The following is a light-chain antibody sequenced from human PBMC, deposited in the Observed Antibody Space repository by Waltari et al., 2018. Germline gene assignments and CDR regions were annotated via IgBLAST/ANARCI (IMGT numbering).Light chain of an antibody. CDR1: SAHIGEGPH. CDR2: GNN. J-gene: IGLJ3*02. Sequence: QSILTQPTSVSAAPGQRVTISCTGSSAHIGEGPHVPWYQAFPGTAPKLLIYGNNNRPSGVPDRFSGSKSGSSASLAINGLQAEDEADYYCQSFDSNVRGGVVFGGGTKVTVL. CDR3: QSFDSNVRGGVV. V-gene: IGLV1-40*01.